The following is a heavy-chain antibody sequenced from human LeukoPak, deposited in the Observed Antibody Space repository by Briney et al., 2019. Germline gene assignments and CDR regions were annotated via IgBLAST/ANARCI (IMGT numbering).Heavy chain of an antibody. CDR2: IYHSGST. Sequence: SETLSLTCTVSGGSISSGGYYWSWIRQPPGKGLEWIGYIYHSGSTYYSPSLKSRVTISVDRSKNQFSLKLSSATAADTAVYYCARHYHGSGSWGDWFDPWGQGTLVTVSS. CDR1: GGSISSGGYY. D-gene: IGHD3-10*01. J-gene: IGHJ5*02. V-gene: IGHV4-30-2*01. CDR3: ARHYHGSGSWGDWFDP.